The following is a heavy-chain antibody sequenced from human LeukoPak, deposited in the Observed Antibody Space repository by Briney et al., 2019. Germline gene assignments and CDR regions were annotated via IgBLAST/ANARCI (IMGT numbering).Heavy chain of an antibody. D-gene: IGHD6-6*01. Sequence: SETLPLTCTVSGGSISSYYWSWIRQPPGKGLEGIGYIYYSGSTNYNPSLESRVTISVDTSKNQFSLKLSSVTAADPAVYFCARVLSSASKVFAYWGQGTLVTVSS. V-gene: IGHV4-59*01. J-gene: IGHJ4*02. CDR1: GGSISSYY. CDR2: IYYSGST. CDR3: ARVLSSASKVFAY.